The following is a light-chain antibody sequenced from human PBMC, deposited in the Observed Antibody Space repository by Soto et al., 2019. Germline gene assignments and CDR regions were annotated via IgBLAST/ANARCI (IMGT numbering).Light chain of an antibody. CDR3: QQYGSSPLT. J-gene: IGKJ4*01. CDR1: QSVRSNY. Sequence: EIVLTQSPDTLSLSPGERATLSCRASQSVRSNYLAWYQQKPGQAPRFLVYDASSRATGIPDRFSGSGSGTDFSLTISRLELEELAVYYCQQYGSSPLTFGGGTKVEMK. CDR2: DAS. V-gene: IGKV3-20*01.